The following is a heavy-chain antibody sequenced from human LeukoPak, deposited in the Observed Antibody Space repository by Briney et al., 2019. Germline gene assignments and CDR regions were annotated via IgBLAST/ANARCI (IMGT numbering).Heavy chain of an antibody. CDR2: ISAYNGNT. Sequence: ASVKVSCKASGYTFTSYGISWVRQAPGQGLEWMGWISAYNGNTNYAQKLQGRVAMTTDTSTSTAYMELRSLRSDDTAVYYCARAYCSSTSCYPHYYYYYYMDVWGKGTTVTVSS. J-gene: IGHJ6*03. V-gene: IGHV1-18*01. CDR3: ARAYCSSTSCYPHYYYYYYMDV. CDR1: GYTFTSYG. D-gene: IGHD2-2*01.